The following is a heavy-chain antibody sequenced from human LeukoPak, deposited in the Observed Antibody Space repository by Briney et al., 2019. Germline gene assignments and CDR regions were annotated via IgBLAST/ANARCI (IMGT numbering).Heavy chain of an antibody. V-gene: IGHV1-2*02. CDR2: INPNSGGT. CDR3: ARDYTAMASPEAFDI. J-gene: IGHJ3*02. CDR1: GYTFTGYY. D-gene: IGHD5-18*01. Sequence: ASVKVSCKASGYTFTGYYMHWVRQAPGQGLEWMGWINPNSGGTNYAQKLQGRVTMTTDTSTSTAYMELRSLRSDDTAVYYCARDYTAMASPEAFDIWGQGTMVTVSS.